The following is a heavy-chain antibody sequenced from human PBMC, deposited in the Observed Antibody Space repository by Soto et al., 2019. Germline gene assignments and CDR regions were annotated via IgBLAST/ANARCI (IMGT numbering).Heavy chain of an antibody. J-gene: IGHJ5*01. CDR3: ARVRQGCSANNCYFDP. Sequence: LETLSLTCTLSGGSVRAPDWWNWVRQSPDKGLEWIAEVHISGHSNYNPSLRSRVSVSIDSSKNQFHLNLNSVTAADTAIYYCARVRQGCSANNCYFDPWGQGTQVTVS. CDR1: GGSVRAPDW. D-gene: IGHD1-1*01. CDR2: VHISGHS. V-gene: IGHV4-4*02.